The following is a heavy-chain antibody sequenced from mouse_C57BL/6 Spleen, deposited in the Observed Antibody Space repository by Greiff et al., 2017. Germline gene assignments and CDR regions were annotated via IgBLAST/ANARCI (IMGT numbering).Heavy chain of an antibody. CDR1: GYTFTSYW. Sequence: VQLQQPGAELVKPGASVKLSCKASGYTFTSYWMHWVKQRPGQGLEWIGMIHPNSGSTNYNEKFKSKATLTVDKSSSTAYMQLSSLTSEDSAVYYCARGPLVERNWYFDVWGTGTTVTVSS. CDR2: IHPNSGST. J-gene: IGHJ1*03. V-gene: IGHV1-64*01. CDR3: ARGPLVERNWYFDV. D-gene: IGHD1-1*01.